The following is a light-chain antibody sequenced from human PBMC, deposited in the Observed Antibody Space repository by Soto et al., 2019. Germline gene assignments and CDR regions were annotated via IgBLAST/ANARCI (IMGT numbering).Light chain of an antibody. CDR3: QSYDNTLSGPGV. V-gene: IGLV1-40*01. CDR2: DNT. J-gene: IGLJ3*02. Sequence: QSVLTQPPSVSGAPGQRVTISCAGSSSNIGAGYVVHWYQQLPGRTPKLLIYDNTNRPSGVPDRFSGSKSGTSASLAITGLQTEDEADYYCQSYDNTLSGPGVFGGGTKVTVL. CDR1: SSNIGAGYV.